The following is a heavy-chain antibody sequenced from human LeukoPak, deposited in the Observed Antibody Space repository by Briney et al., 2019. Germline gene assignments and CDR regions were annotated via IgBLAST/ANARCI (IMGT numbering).Heavy chain of an antibody. J-gene: IGHJ5*02. CDR3: ARGQGA. CDR2: IYIGGGT. CDR1: GFTFSTYG. Sequence: GGSLRLSCAASGFTFSTYGMHWVRQAPGKGLEWVAVIYIGGGTYYAASVKGRFTISRDTSKNTLFLQMNSLRADDTAMYYCARGQGAWGQGTLVTVSS. V-gene: IGHV3-53*01.